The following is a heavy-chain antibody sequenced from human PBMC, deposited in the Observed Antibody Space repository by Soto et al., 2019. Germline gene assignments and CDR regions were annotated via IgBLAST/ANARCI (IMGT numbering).Heavy chain of an antibody. CDR3: ARNYKTDDAYYYYKDV. J-gene: IGHJ6*03. CDR2: IHYSGST. V-gene: IGHV4-59*08. D-gene: IGHD1-7*01. Sequence: SETLSLTCTVSGGTIRNYYWSWIRQPPGKGLEWIGDIHYSGSTNYNPSLKSRVTISVDTTKNQFSLRLSPVTAADTAVYYCARNYKTDDAYYYYKDVWGKGTTVTVSS. CDR1: GGTIRNYY.